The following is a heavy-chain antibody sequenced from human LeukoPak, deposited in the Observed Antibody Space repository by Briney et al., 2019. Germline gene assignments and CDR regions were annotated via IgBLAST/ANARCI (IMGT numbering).Heavy chain of an antibody. V-gene: IGHV1-2*06. Sequence: ASVKVSCKASGYTFTGYYMHWVPQAPGQGLEWMGRINPNSGGTNYAQKLQGRVTMTRDTSISTAYMELSRLRCDDTAVYYCARDRGYYDSTDYWGQGTLVTVSS. CDR3: ARDRGYYDSTDY. CDR2: INPNSGGT. J-gene: IGHJ4*02. D-gene: IGHD3-22*01. CDR1: GYTFTGYY.